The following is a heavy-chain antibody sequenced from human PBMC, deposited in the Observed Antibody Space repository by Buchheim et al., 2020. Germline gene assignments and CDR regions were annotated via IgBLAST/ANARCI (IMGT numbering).Heavy chain of an antibody. Sequence: QVQLQESGPGLVKPSQTLSLTCTVSGGSISSGDYYWSWIRQPPGKGLEWIGYIYYSGSTYYNPSLKSRVTISVDTSKNQFSLKLSSVTAADTAVYYCARDSSLAYCGGDRCRGGMDVWGQGTT. CDR3: ARDSSLAYCGGDRCRGGMDV. V-gene: IGHV4-30-4*01. CDR1: GGSISSGDYY. CDR2: IYYSGST. D-gene: IGHD2-21*02. J-gene: IGHJ6*02.